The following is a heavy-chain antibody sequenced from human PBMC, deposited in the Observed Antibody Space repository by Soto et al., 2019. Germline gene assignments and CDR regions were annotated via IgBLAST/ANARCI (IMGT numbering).Heavy chain of an antibody. CDR2: MNPNSGNT. J-gene: IGHJ4*02. D-gene: IGHD6-6*01. V-gene: IGHV1-8*01. CDR1: GYTFTSYD. Sequence: VKVSCKASGYTFTSYDINWVRQATGQGLEWMGWMNPNSGNTGYAQKFQGRVTMTRNTSISTAYMELSSLRSEDTAVYYCARGLLYEQLAPQGLDYWGQGTLVTVSS. CDR3: ARGLLYEQLAPQGLDY.